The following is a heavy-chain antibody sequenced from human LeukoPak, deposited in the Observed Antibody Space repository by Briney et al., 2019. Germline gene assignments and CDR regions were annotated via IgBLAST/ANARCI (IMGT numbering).Heavy chain of an antibody. J-gene: IGHJ4*02. CDR2: ISYDGSNK. V-gene: IGHV3-30-3*01. CDR3: ARPSYYYDSSGYFFDY. CDR1: GFTFSSYA. Sequence: PGGALRLSCAASGFTFSSYAMHWVRQAPGKGLEWVAVISYDGSNKYYADSVKGRFTISRDNSKNPLYLQMNSLRAEDTAVYYCARPSYYYDSSGYFFDYWGQGTLVTVSS. D-gene: IGHD3-22*01.